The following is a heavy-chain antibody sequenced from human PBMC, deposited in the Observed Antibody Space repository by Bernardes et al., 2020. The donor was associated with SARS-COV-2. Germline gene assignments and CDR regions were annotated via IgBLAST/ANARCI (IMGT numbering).Heavy chain of an antibody. V-gene: IGHV3-30*04. Sequence: GGSLRLSCAASGFTFSSYAMHWVRQAPGKGLEWVAVISYDGSNKYYADSVKGRFTISRDNSKNTLYLQMNSLRAEDTAVYYCAREVTYDFWSGIPNYFDYWGQGTLVTVSS. D-gene: IGHD3-3*01. CDR1: GFTFSSYA. CDR3: AREVTYDFWSGIPNYFDY. CDR2: ISYDGSNK. J-gene: IGHJ4*02.